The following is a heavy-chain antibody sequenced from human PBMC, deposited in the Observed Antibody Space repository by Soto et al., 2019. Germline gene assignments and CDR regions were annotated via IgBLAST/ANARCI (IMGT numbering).Heavy chain of an antibody. V-gene: IGHV4-30-4*01. J-gene: IGHJ3*02. CDR1: GGSISSGDYY. Sequence: QVQLQESGPGLVKPSQTLSLTCTVSGGSISSGDYYWSWIRQPPGKGLEWIGYIYYSGSTYYNPALKSRVTIXXAXSXXQFSLKLSSVTAADTAVYYCARVLSRPDIRCAFDIWGQGTMVTVSS. CDR3: ARVLSRPDIRCAFDI. CDR2: IYYSGST. D-gene: IGHD2-15*01.